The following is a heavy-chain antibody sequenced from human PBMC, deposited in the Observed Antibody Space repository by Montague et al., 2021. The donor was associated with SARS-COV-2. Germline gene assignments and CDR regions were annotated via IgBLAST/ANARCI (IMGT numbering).Heavy chain of an antibody. CDR1: GFSFSQYG. J-gene: IGHJ4*02. V-gene: IGHV3-33*01. CDR3: AGAPSDIGGAY. D-gene: IGHD2-15*01. CDR2: IWYDGSNK. Sequence: SLRLSCAASGFSFSQYGMHWVHQAPGKGLEWVAFIWYDGSNKDYAASVKGRFTISRDNSRNTLFLQMNSLRADDTGFYYCAGAPSDIGGAYWGQGTLVTVSS.